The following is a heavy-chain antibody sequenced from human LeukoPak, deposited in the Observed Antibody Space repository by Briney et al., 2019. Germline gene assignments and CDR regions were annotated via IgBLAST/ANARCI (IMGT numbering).Heavy chain of an antibody. CDR3: AKDSGTGAHYYYGMDV. CDR1: GFTFDDYA. CDR2: ISWNSGSK. Sequence: PGRSLRLSCAASGFTFDDYAMHWVRQAPGKGLEWVSGISWNSGSKGYADSVKGRFTISRDNAKNSLYLQMDSLRAEDTALYYCAKDSGTGAHYYYGMDVWGQGTTVTVSS. V-gene: IGHV3-9*01. D-gene: IGHD1-26*01. J-gene: IGHJ6*02.